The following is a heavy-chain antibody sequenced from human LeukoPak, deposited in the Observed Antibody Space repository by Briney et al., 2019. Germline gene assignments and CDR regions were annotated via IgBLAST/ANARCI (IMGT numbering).Heavy chain of an antibody. CDR1: GYTFTGYY. D-gene: IGHD6-19*01. J-gene: IGHJ5*02. CDR2: INPNSGGT. V-gene: IGHV1-2*02. CDR3: AAYNGWSNWFDP. Sequence: VASVKVSCNASGYTFTGYYMHWVRQAPGQGLEWMGWINPNSGGTNYAQKFQGRVTMTRDTSISTAYMELSRLRSDDTAVYYCAAYNGWSNWFDPWGQGTLVTVSS.